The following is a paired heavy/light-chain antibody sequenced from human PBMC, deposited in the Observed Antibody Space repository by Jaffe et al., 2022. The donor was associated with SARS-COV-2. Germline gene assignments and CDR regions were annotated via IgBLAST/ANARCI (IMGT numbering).Heavy chain of an antibody. CDR3: ASPTGWLDAFDV. CDR1: GYTFTSFP. J-gene: IGHJ3*01. CDR2: INAGTGDT. V-gene: IGHV1-3*01. D-gene: IGHD5-12*01. Sequence: QAQLVQSGAEVKKPGASVKISCKASGYTFTSFPIHWMRQAPGQRLEWMGWINAGTGDTEYSQKFQGRVTITRDTSATTGYMELSSLRSEDTAVYYCASPTGWLDAFDVWGQGTMVTVSS.
Light chain of an antibody. CDR2: DAS. Sequence: EIVLTQSPGTLSLSPGERATLSCRASQSVSSSNLAWYQHKSGQAPRLLIYDASTRATGIPDRFSGSGSGTDFTLTISRLEPEDFAVYYCQQYGSSPQTFGQGTKLEIK. V-gene: IGKV3-20*01. CDR3: QQYGSSPQT. J-gene: IGKJ2*01. CDR1: QSVSSSN.